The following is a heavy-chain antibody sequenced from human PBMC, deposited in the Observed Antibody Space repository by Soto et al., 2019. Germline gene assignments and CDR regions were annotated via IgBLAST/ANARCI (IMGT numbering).Heavy chain of an antibody. D-gene: IGHD3-10*02. V-gene: IGHV4-31*03. CDR2: IYYSGNT. CDR3: ASTDYVAYYMDV. J-gene: IGHJ6*03. CDR1: GGSISSGYY. Sequence: SETLSLTCSVSGGSISSGYYWTWIRQHPGKGLEWIGYIYYSGNTYYNPSLKSRVTISVDKSKNKFSLKLSSVTAADTAVYYCASTDYVAYYMDVWGQGTTVTVSS.